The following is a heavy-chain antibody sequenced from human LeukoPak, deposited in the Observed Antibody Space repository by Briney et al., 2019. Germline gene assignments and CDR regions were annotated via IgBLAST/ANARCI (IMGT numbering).Heavy chain of an antibody. CDR1: GFTFSTYA. CDR2: ISGIGGST. D-gene: IGHD6-13*01. Sequence: PGGSLRLSCAASGFTFSTYAMTWVRQAPGKGLEWVSAISGIGGSTYYADSVKGRFTISRDNAKNSLYLQMNSLRAEDTAVYYCARGGAAPFAWGQGTLVTVFS. J-gene: IGHJ5*02. CDR3: ARGGAAPFA. V-gene: IGHV3-23*01.